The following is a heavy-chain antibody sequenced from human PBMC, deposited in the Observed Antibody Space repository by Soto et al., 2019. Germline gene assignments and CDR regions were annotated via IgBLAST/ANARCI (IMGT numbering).Heavy chain of an antibody. J-gene: IGHJ3*02. CDR2: ISYDGSNK. Sequence: GGSLRLSCAASGFTFSSCAMHWVRQAPGKGLEWVALISYDGSNKYYADSVKGRFTISRDNSKNTLYLQMNSLRAEDTAVYYCARYIVVVTATYAFDIWGQGTMVTVSS. CDR1: GFTFSSCA. D-gene: IGHD2-21*02. V-gene: IGHV3-30-3*01. CDR3: ARYIVVVTATYAFDI.